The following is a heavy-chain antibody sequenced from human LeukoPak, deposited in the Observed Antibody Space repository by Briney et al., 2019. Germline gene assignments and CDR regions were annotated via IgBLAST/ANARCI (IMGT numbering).Heavy chain of an antibody. CDR3: ARRDHYGVKAFDI. V-gene: IGHV4-59*08. CDR2: IYYSGST. J-gene: IGHJ3*02. CDR1: GGSTSNYY. D-gene: IGHD4-17*01. Sequence: SETLSLTCTVSGGSTSNYYWSWIRQPPGKGLEWIGYIYYSGSTNYNPSLKSRVTISVDTSKNQFSLKLSSVTAADTAVYYCARRDHYGVKAFDIWGQGTMVTVSS.